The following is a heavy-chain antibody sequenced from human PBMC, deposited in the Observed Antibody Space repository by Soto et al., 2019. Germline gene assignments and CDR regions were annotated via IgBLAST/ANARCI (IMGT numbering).Heavy chain of an antibody. V-gene: IGHV4-59*01. CDR1: GGSISGFY. CDR2: IYNSGSA. J-gene: IGHJ4*02. Sequence: PSETLSLTCTISGGSISGFYWGWIRQPPGKGLEWIGNIYNSGSANYDPSLRSRVTVSVNTSKNQFSLKLSSVTAADTAVYYCASRNYYGSGSYHYYFDYWGQGTLVTVSS. D-gene: IGHD3-10*01. CDR3: ASRNYYGSGSYHYYFDY.